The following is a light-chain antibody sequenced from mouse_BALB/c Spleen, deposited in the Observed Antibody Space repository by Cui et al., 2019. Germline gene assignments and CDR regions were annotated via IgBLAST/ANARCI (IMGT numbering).Light chain of an antibody. CDR1: SSVSY. CDR2: DTS. V-gene: IGKV4-69*01. Sequence: ILLTQSPAIMSASPGQKVTMTCSASSSVSYMHWYQQKPGYSPKPWIYDTSNLASGFPARFSGSGSGTSYSLIIGSMEAEDAATYYCHQRSSYPFTFGSGTKLEIK. CDR3: HQRSSYPFT. J-gene: IGKJ4*01.